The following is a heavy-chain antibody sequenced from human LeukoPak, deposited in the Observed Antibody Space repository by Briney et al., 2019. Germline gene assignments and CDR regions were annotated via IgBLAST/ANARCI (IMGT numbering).Heavy chain of an antibody. D-gene: IGHD4-23*01. Sequence: SETLSLTCNVSGASISSFYWSRIRHSPGGGLEWLGYMFTSGVTKHNPSLSGRVTISGDSSKNQFSLQLSSVTAADTAVYYCAKLGPRDKYHFYFYMDVWGTGTTVTVSS. CDR2: MFTSGVT. J-gene: IGHJ6*03. CDR1: GASISSFY. CDR3: AKLGPRDKYHFYFYMDV. V-gene: IGHV4-4*09.